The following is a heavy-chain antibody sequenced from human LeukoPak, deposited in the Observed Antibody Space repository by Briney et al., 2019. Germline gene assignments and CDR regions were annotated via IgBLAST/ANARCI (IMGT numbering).Heavy chain of an antibody. J-gene: IGHJ4*02. CDR2: IFYSGST. V-gene: IGHV4-39*01. CDR3: ARQMNTVTADY. CDR1: GGSISSSSYF. D-gene: IGHD4-17*01. Sequence: SETLSLTCTVSGGSISSSSYFWGWIRQPPGKGLEWIGSIFYSGSTYYNPSLNSRVTISIDTSKNQFSLRLSSVTAADTAVYYCARQMNTVTADYWGQGTLVTVSS.